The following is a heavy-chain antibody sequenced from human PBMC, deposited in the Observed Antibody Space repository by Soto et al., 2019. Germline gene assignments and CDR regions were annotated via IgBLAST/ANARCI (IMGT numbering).Heavy chain of an antibody. Sequence: GGSLRLSCATSGFTFSRCDMNWVRQAPGKGLEWVSFTSSSASYMDYADSVKGRFTISRDNSKKSLYLQMNSLRADDTAVYYCARECVDTVTSITIPFDYWGQGALVTVSS. D-gene: IGHD5-12*01. V-gene: IGHV3-21*01. CDR3: ARECVDTVTSITIPFDY. J-gene: IGHJ4*02. CDR1: GFTFSRCD. CDR2: TSSSASYM.